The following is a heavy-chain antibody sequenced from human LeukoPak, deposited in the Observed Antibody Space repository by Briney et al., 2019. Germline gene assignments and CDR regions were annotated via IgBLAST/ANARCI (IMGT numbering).Heavy chain of an antibody. D-gene: IGHD3-3*01. CDR3: ARHSRFDFWSGYLWYFDY. J-gene: IGHJ4*02. CDR2: IYYSGST. CDR1: GGSISSSSYY. V-gene: IGHV4-39*01. Sequence: SETLSLTCTVSGGSISSSSYYWGWIRQPPGKGLEWIGSIYYSGSTYYNPSLKSRVTISVDTSKNQFSLKLSSVTAADTAVYYCARHSRFDFWSGYLWYFDYRGQGTLVTVSS.